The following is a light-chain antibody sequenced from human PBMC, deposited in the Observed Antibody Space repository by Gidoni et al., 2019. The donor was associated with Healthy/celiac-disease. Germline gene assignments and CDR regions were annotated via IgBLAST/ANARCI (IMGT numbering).Light chain of an antibody. CDR3: RQFNSYLSLT. CDR2: DAS. V-gene: IGKV1-13*02. Sequence: IQLTQSPSSLSASVGDRVTITCRASQGISSALARYQQKPGTAPKLLIYDASSLKSGVPSRFSGSGSGTDFTLTISSLQPEDFATYYYRQFNSYLSLTFGGXTKVEIK. CDR1: QGISSA. J-gene: IGKJ4*01.